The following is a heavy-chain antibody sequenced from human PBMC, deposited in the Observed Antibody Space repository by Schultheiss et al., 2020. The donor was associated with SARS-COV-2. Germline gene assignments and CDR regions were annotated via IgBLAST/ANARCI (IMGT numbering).Heavy chain of an antibody. Sequence: GGSLRLSCVASGFTFSSYGMHWVRQAPGKGLEWVAVIWYDGSDKYYADSVKGRFTISRDNSKNTLYLQMNSLRAEDTAVYYCAKAFTVTWPHRFDYWGQGTLVTVSS. J-gene: IGHJ4*02. V-gene: IGHV3-33*06. D-gene: IGHD4-11*01. CDR3: AKAFTVTWPHRFDY. CDR2: IWYDGSDK. CDR1: GFTFSSYG.